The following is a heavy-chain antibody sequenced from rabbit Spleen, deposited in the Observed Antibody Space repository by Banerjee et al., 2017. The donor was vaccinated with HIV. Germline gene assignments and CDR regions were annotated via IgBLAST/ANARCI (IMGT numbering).Heavy chain of an antibody. Sequence: QEHLEESGGGLVKPGGSLTLTCKVSGIDLSSYSYMCWVRQAPGKGPEWIACIYISSGGAYYASWAKGRFTISRTTSLNTVVLKVSSLTAADTATYFCVRDLGYDDDSEKGYFNLWGQGTLVTVS. V-gene: IGHV1S43*01. D-gene: IGHD2-1*01. J-gene: IGHJ4*01. CDR1: GIDLSSYSY. CDR2: IYISSGGA. CDR3: VRDLGYDDDSEKGYFNL.